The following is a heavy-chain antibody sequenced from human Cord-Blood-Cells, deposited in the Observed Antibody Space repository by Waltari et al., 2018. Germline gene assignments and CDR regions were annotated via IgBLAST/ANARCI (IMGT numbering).Heavy chain of an antibody. D-gene: IGHD7-27*01. Sequence: QVQLQQSGPGLVKPSQTLSLTCAISGDSVSSNRAAWHCIRQSPSRGLEWLGRTYYRSKWYNDYAVSVKSRITINPDTSKNQFSLQLNSVTPEDMAVYYCAREEEINWGCFDLWGRGTLVTVSS. CDR2: TYYRSKWYN. CDR1: GDSVSSNRAA. J-gene: IGHJ2*01. V-gene: IGHV6-1*01. CDR3: AREEEINWGCFDL.